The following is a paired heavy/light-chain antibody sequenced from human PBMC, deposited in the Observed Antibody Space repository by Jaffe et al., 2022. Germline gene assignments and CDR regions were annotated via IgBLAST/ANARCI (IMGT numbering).Light chain of an antibody. V-gene: IGLV2-23*02. CDR2: EVN. CDR3: CAYAGSNGHYV. J-gene: IGLJ1*01. CDR1: SSDVGMYNF. Sequence: HSALTQPASVSGSPGQSITISCTGTSSDVGMYNFVSWYQQYPGTAPKVMIYEVNKRPSGVSNRFSGSKSGDMASLTISGLQAEDEADYYCCAYAGSNGHYVFGSATKVTVV.
Heavy chain of an antibody. Sequence: EVQLVESGGGLVQPGGSLRLSCAASGFTFNNYKFHWLRQAPGKGLEWVSYINANGENTFYADSVKGRFRFSRDNAEKSLYLQMNSLRAEDTAVYYCAREAIDGLFFEYWGQGTLVTVTS. D-gene: IGHD2-21*01. CDR1: GFTFNNYK. J-gene: IGHJ4*02. V-gene: IGHV3-48*03. CDR3: AREAIDGLFFEY. CDR2: INANGENT.